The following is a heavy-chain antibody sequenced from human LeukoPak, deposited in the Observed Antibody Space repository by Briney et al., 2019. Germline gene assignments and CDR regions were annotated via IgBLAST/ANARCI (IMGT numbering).Heavy chain of an antibody. J-gene: IGHJ4*02. V-gene: IGHV2-70*11. D-gene: IGHD3-10*01. CDR2: IDWDDDK. CDR1: GFSLSTSGMC. Sequence: SGPTLVNPTQTLTLTCTFSGFSLSTSGMCVNWIRQPPVKALEWLARIDWDDDKYYSTSLKTRLTISKDTSKNQVVLTMTNMDPVDTATYYCARIRRGWIDYWGQGTLVTVSS. CDR3: ARIRRGWIDY.